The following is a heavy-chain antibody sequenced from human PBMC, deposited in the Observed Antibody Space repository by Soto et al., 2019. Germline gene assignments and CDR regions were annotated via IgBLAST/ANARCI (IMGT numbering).Heavy chain of an antibody. Sequence: GGSLRLSCAASGFTFSSYSMNWVRQAPGKGLEWVSSISSSSSYIYYADSVKGRFTISRDNAKNSLYLQMNSLRAEDTAVYYCARESGSYFLGLDYRGQGTPVTSPQ. V-gene: IGHV3-21*01. CDR2: ISSSSSYI. D-gene: IGHD1-26*01. CDR3: ARESGSYFLGLDY. J-gene: IGHJ4*02. CDR1: GFTFSSYS.